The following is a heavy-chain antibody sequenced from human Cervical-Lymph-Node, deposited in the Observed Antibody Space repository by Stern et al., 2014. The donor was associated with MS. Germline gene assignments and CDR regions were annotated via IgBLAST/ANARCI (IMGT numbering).Heavy chain of an antibody. CDR3: ASAVTGLNYYFHALDV. J-gene: IGHJ6*02. CDR1: GYTLNDFS. Sequence: VQLEESGAEVKKPGASVKVSCKVSGYTLNDFSLHWVRQAPGEGLEWMGGSSPEDGETIFAQGLQGRVTVTEDTSTDTAYMELSSLRSEDTAVYYCASAVTGLNYYFHALDVWGQGTKVTGAS. D-gene: IGHD6-19*01. V-gene: IGHV1-24*01. CDR2: SSPEDGET.